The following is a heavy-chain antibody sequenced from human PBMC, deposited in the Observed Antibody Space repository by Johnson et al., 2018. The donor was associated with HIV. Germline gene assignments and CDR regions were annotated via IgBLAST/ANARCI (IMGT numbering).Heavy chain of an antibody. Sequence: VQLVESGGGLVQPGGSLRLSCAASGFTFSSYDMHWVRQATGKGLEWVSAIGTAGDTYYPGSVKGRFTISRENAKNSLYLQMNSLRAGDTAVYYCARGNKGYSGYDFRDAFDIWGQGTMVTVSS. CDR3: ARGNKGYSGYDFRDAFDI. D-gene: IGHD5-12*01. CDR2: IGTAGDT. J-gene: IGHJ3*02. V-gene: IGHV3-13*01. CDR1: GFTFSSYD.